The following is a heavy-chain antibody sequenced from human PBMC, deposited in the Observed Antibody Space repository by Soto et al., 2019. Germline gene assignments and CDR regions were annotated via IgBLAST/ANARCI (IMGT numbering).Heavy chain of an antibody. J-gene: IGHJ3*02. V-gene: IGHV1-69*13. D-gene: IGHD3-10*01. Sequence: VASVKVSCKASGGTFSSYAISWVRQAPGQGLEWMGGIIPIFGTANYAQKFQGRVTITADESTSTAYMELSSLRSEDTAVYYCARESSGAFDIWGQGTMVTVSS. CDR3: ARESSGAFDI. CDR2: IIPIFGTA. CDR1: GGTFSSYA.